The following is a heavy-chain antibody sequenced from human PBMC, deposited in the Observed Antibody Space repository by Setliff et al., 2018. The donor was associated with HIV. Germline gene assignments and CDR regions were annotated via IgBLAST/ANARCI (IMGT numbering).Heavy chain of an antibody. Sequence: SETLSLTCTVSGGSISSYYWAWIRQPPRKGLEYIVSIHYDEKTYYNPSLKSRVTISVDRSKNQFFLRLTSVTAADTAVYYCARGSYRGSGFFVRYFDFWGQGSLVTVSS. V-gene: IGHV4-39*07. J-gene: IGHJ4*02. CDR2: IHYDEKT. CDR3: ARGSYRGSGFFVRYFDF. D-gene: IGHD3-3*01. CDR1: GGSISSYY.